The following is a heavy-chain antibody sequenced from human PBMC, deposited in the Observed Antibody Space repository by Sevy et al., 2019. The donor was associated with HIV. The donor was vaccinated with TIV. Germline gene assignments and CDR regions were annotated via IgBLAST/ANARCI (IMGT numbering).Heavy chain of an antibody. D-gene: IGHD2-2*01. V-gene: IGHV1-2*02. CDR3: ARANCSSTSCYGPYYFDY. Sequence: ASVKVSCKASGYTFTGYYMHWVRQAPGQGLEWMGWINPNSGGTNYAQKLQGRVTMTRDTSISTAYMELSRLRSDDTAVYYCARANCSSTSCYGPYYFDYWGQGTLVTVSS. CDR2: INPNSGGT. CDR1: GYTFTGYY. J-gene: IGHJ4*02.